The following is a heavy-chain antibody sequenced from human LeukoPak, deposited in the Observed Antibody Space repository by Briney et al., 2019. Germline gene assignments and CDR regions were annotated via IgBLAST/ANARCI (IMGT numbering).Heavy chain of an antibody. V-gene: IGHV3-7*01. CDR3: ARPYDTRGYFPDY. D-gene: IGHD3-22*01. J-gene: IGHJ4*02. CDR2: IKQDGGEK. CDR1: GFTFIDYW. Sequence: GGSLRLSCTASGFTFIDYWIYWIRQAPGKGLERVATIKQDGGEKYYGDSVKGRFTISRDNAKNSLYLQMNSLGAEDTAVYYCARPYDTRGYFPDYWGQGTLVTVSS.